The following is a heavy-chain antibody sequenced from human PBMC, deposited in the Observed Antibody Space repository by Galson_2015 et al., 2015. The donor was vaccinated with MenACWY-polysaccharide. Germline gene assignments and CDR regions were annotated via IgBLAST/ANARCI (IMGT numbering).Heavy chain of an antibody. J-gene: IGHJ4*02. CDR3: ARESNWAYDS. Sequence: SLRLSCAVSGFRVSECFLSWVRQVPGRGLEYVSDIYPSGATYYRDSVRGRFTMSRDAFQNSLYLQMNNLRVEDTAIYFCARESNWAYDSWGTGTLVTVSS. D-gene: IGHD3-16*01. V-gene: IGHV3-53*01. CDR1: GFRVSECF. CDR2: IYPSGAT.